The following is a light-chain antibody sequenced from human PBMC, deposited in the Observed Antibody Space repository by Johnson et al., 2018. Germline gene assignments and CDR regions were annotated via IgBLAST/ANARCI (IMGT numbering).Light chain of an antibody. CDR2: ENN. CDR3: GTRDRSRSAGNV. CDR1: SSNIGNNY. Sequence: QSVLTQPPSVSAAPGQKVTISCSGSSSNIGNNYVSWYQQLPGTAPKLLIYENNKRPSGIPDRFSGSKSGTSATMGITGLQTGDEDDYYCGTRDRSRSAGNVFGTATKVTVL. V-gene: IGLV1-51*02. J-gene: IGLJ1*01.